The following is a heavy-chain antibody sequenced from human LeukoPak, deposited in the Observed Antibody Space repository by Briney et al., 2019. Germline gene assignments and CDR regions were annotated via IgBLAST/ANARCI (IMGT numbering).Heavy chain of an antibody. CDR1: GGSISSYY. V-gene: IGHV4-59*08. CDR2: IYYTGNT. Sequence: SETLSLTCTVSGGSISSYYWSWIRQPPGKGLEWIGYIYYTGNTNYNPSLKSRVTISVDTSKNQFSLNLSSVTATDTAIYYCARLGGATSPFGYWGQGTLVTVSS. J-gene: IGHJ4*02. CDR3: ARLGGATSPFGY. D-gene: IGHD1-26*01.